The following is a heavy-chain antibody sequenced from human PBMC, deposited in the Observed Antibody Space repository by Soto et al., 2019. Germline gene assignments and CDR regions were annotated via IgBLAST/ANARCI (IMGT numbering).Heavy chain of an antibody. Sequence: EVQLLESGGGLVQPGGSLRLSCAASGFTFSSYAMSWVRQARGKGLEWVSAISGSGGSTYYADSVKGRFTISRDNSKNTLYLQMNSLRAEDTAVYYCARSSSSGWFLGDWYFDLWGRGTLVTVSS. V-gene: IGHV3-23*01. CDR2: ISGSGGST. CDR3: ARSSSSGWFLGDWYFDL. CDR1: GFTFSSYA. J-gene: IGHJ2*01. D-gene: IGHD6-19*01.